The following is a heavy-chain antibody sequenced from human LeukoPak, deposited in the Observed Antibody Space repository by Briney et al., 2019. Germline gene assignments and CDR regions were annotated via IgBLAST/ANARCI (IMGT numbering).Heavy chain of an antibody. Sequence: LRLSCAASGFTFSSYAMSWIRQHPGKGLGWIGYIYYSGTTYYNPSLKSRVTISVDTSKNQFSLKLSSVTAADTAVYYCAREVSDSRAYYYGMDVWGQGTTVTVSS. CDR3: AREVSDSRAYYYGMDV. J-gene: IGHJ6*02. CDR2: IYYSGTT. V-gene: IGHV4-31*02. CDR1: GFTFSSYA. D-gene: IGHD3-22*01.